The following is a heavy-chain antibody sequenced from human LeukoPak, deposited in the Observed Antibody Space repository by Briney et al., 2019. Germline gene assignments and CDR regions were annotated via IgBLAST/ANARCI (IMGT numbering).Heavy chain of an antibody. D-gene: IGHD3-9*01. Sequence: PSVKVSCKASGGTFSSYAISWVRQAPGQGLEWMGRIIPIFGTANYAQKFQGRVTITTDESTSTAYMELGSLRSEDTAVYYCARDIPTGYHDYWGQGTLVTVSS. CDR2: IIPIFGTA. V-gene: IGHV1-69*05. CDR1: GGTFSSYA. J-gene: IGHJ4*02. CDR3: ARDIPTGYHDY.